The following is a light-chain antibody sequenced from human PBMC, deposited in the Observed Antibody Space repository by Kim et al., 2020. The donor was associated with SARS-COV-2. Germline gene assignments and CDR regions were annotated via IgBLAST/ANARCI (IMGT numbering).Light chain of an antibody. J-gene: IGKJ1*01. V-gene: IGKV3-15*01. Sequence: ETVMTQPPATLSVSPGERATLSCRASQSISTNLAWYQQKPGQAPRLIIYGASTRATGIPARFSGSGSGTEFTLTISSLQSEDFAIYYCQQYHIWWTFGRGTKV. CDR3: QQYHIWWT. CDR1: QSISTN. CDR2: GAS.